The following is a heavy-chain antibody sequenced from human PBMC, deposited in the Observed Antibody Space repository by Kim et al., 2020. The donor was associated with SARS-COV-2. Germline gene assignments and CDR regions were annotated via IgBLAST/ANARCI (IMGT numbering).Heavy chain of an antibody. CDR1: GFTFSSYA. D-gene: IGHD6-19*01. V-gene: IGHV3-64*03. Sequence: GGSLRLSCSASGFTFSSYAMHWVRQAPGKXXEXXSAISSNGGSTYYADSXKGXFTXXRXHSKNTLYXQMGSLRXEHTXVXXCVKGXAAKSRGWYGGEXXXYYYGMDVXGQGTTVTV. J-gene: IGHJ6*02. CDR3: VKGXAAKSRGWYGGEXXXYYYGMDV. CDR2: ISSNGGST.